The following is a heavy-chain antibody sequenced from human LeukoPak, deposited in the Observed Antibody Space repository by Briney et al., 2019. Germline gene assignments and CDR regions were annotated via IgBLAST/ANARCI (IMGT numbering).Heavy chain of an antibody. CDR1: GFTFSSHG. CDR3: TKEGTSWAYAFDI. J-gene: IGHJ3*02. V-gene: IGHV3-30*18. Sequence: GGTLRLSCGASGFTFSSHGMNWVRQAPGKGLEWLAVVSSDGSITYYPDSVNVKGRFTISRDNSRNTLYLQMNSLRSEDTAVYYCTKEGTSWAYAFDIWGQGTMVTVSS. CDR2: VSSDGSIT. D-gene: IGHD6-13*01.